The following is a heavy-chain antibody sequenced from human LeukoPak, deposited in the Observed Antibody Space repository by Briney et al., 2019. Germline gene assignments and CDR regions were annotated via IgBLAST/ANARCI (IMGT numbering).Heavy chain of an antibody. J-gene: IGHJ4*02. V-gene: IGHV1-46*01. Sequence: ASVTVSCKASGYTFTSYDINWVRQAPGQGLEWMGIINPSGGSTSYAQKFQGRVTMTRDTSTSTVYMELSSLRSEDTAVYYCARDWEHGDIPQFDYWGQGTLVTVSS. CDR1: GYTFTSYD. D-gene: IGHD4-17*01. CDR3: ARDWEHGDIPQFDY. CDR2: INPSGGST.